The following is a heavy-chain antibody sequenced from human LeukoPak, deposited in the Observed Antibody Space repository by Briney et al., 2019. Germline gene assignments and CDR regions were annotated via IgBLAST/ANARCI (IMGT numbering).Heavy chain of an antibody. CDR1: GFTFSSYS. J-gene: IGHJ4*02. CDR3: AKDSYTAKSFDY. D-gene: IGHD3-16*02. V-gene: IGHV3-48*04. CDR2: ISSSGSTI. Sequence: PGGSLRLSCAASGFTFSSYSMNWVRQAPGKGLEWVSYISSSGSTIYYADSVRGRFTISRDNPKNSLYLQMSSLRAEDTAVYYCAKDSYTAKSFDYWGQGTLVTVSS.